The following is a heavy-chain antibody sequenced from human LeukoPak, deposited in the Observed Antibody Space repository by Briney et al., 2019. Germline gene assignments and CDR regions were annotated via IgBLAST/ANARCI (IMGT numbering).Heavy chain of an antibody. J-gene: IGHJ4*02. V-gene: IGHV3-7*03. CDR3: AGGSGWLIDY. CDR2: IEGDGSEK. Sequence: GGSLRLSCAASGFTFSSFWMNWVRHTPGKGLEWVANIEGDGSEKNYMNSVKGRFTISRDNAKKSLHLQMNSLRAEDTGVYYCAGGSGWLIDYWGQGTLVTVSS. D-gene: IGHD6-19*01. CDR1: GFTFSSFW.